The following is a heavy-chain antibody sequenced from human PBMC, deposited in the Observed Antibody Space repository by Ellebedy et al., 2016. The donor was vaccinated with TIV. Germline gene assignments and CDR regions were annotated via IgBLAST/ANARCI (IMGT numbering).Heavy chain of an antibody. CDR1: GLNVSSNY. CDR2: IYTSGHT. Sequence: GGSLRLSXAASGLNVSSNYMTWVHQAPGKGLEWVSIIYTSGHTYYVDSVKGRFIISRDNSKNILYLQMNSLRADDTAVYYCAREQLAIGTTRSAFDIWGQGTLVTVSS. CDR3: AREQLAIGTTRSAFDI. J-gene: IGHJ3*02. V-gene: IGHV3-53*01. D-gene: IGHD1-1*01.